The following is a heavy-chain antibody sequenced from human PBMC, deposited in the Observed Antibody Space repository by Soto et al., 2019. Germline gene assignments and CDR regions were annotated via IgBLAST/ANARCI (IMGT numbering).Heavy chain of an antibody. CDR1: GYTFTSYA. J-gene: IGHJ3*02. V-gene: IGHV1-3*01. Sequence: QVQLVQSGAEVKKPGASVKVSCKASGYTFTSYAMHWVRQAPGQRLEWMGWINAGNGNTKYSQKFQGRVTITRDTFASTAYMELSSLRSEDTAVYYCARASGYDAAFDIWGQGTMVTVSS. CDR2: INAGNGNT. CDR3: ARASGYDAAFDI. D-gene: IGHD5-12*01.